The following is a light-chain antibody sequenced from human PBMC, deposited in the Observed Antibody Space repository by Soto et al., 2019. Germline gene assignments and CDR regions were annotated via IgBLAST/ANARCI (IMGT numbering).Light chain of an antibody. CDR1: QSISIN. V-gene: IGKV3-15*01. CDR2: AAS. CDR3: QQYNSLWT. J-gene: IGKJ1*01. Sequence: EIVMTQSPATLSVSPGERSILSCRASQSISINLAWYQQKPGQAPRLLIYAASNRATGVPARFSGSWSGTEFTLTISSLQSEDFAVYYCQQYNSLWTFAQGTKVDI.